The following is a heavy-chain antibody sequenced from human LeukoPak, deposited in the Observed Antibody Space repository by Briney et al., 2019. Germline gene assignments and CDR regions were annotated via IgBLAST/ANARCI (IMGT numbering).Heavy chain of an antibody. CDR3: ANLYDFWSGYYKWDY. J-gene: IGHJ4*02. CDR2: ISYDGSNK. Sequence: GGSLRLSCAASGFTFSSYGMHWGRQAPGKGLEWVAVISYDGSNKYYADSVKGRFTIYRDNSKNTLYLQMNSLRAEDTAVYYCANLYDFWSGYYKWDYWGQGTLVTVSS. V-gene: IGHV3-30*18. CDR1: GFTFSSYG. D-gene: IGHD3-3*01.